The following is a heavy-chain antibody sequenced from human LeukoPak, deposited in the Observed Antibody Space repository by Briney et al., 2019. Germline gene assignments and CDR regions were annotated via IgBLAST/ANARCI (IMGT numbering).Heavy chain of an antibody. CDR1: GFTFSSYS. J-gene: IGHJ4*02. Sequence: GGSLRLSCAASGFTFSSYSMNWVRQAPGKGLEWVSYISSSSSTIYYADSVKGRFTFSRDNAKNSLYLQMNSLRDEDTAVYYCARDMVRGVRATGYFDYWGQGTLVTVSS. V-gene: IGHV3-48*02. D-gene: IGHD3-10*01. CDR2: ISSSSSTI. CDR3: ARDMVRGVRATGYFDY.